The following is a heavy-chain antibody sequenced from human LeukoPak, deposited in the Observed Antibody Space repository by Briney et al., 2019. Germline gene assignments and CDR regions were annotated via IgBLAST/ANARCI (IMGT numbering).Heavy chain of an antibody. CDR3: AREGPIVGATS. D-gene: IGHD1-26*01. V-gene: IGHV4-59*01. CDR1: GGSISSYY. CDR2: IYYSGST. Sequence: SETLSLTCTVSGGSISSYYWSWIRQPPGKGLEWIGYIYYSGSTNYNPSLKSRVTISVDTSKNQFSLKLSSVTAADTAVYYCAREGPIVGATSWGQETLVTVSS. J-gene: IGHJ4*02.